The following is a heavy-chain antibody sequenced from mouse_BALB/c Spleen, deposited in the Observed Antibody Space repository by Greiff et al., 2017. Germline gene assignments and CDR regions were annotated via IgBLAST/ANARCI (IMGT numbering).Heavy chain of an antibody. CDR2: INPSNGRT. Sequence: QVQLKQPGAELVKPGASVKLSCKASGYTFTSYWMHWVKQRPGQGLEWIGEINPSNGRTNYNEKFKSKATLTVDKSSSTAYMQLSSLTSEDSAVYYCVGYYNFDDWGQGTTLTVSS. D-gene: IGHD2-3*01. CDR1: GYTFTSYW. J-gene: IGHJ2*01. CDR3: VGYYNFDD. V-gene: IGHV1S81*02.